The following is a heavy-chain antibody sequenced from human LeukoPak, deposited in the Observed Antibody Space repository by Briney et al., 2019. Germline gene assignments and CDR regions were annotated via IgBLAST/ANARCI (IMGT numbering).Heavy chain of an antibody. J-gene: IGHJ6*02. Sequence: PGGSLGLSCSASGFPFSSYAMHCVRQAPGKGLEYVSAISDSGGSTYYADSVKGRFTISRDNSKNTLYLQMSSLRAEDTAVYFCVRGYSFGPYGMDVWGQGTTVTVSS. CDR2: ISDSGGST. V-gene: IGHV3-64D*09. D-gene: IGHD2-15*01. CDR1: GFPFSSYA. CDR3: VRGYSFGPYGMDV.